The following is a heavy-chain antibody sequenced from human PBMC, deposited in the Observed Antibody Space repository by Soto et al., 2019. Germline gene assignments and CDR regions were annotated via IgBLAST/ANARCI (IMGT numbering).Heavy chain of an antibody. D-gene: IGHD3-10*01. V-gene: IGHV3-15*01. J-gene: IGHJ4*02. CDR1: GFTFSNAC. CDR2: IKSKTDGGKT. Sequence: EVQLVESGGGLVKPGGSLRLSCAASGFTFSNACMRWVRQAPGKGLEWVGRIKSKTDGGKTDYAAPVKGRFTISRDDYTNTLYLQMNSLKTEDTAVYYSPTDTALLLWFGELSYWGQGTLVTVSS. CDR3: PTDTALLLWFGELSY.